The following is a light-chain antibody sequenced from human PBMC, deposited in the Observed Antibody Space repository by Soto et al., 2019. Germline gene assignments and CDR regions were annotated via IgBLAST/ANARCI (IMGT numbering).Light chain of an antibody. J-gene: IGLJ1*01. Sequence: QSALTQPRSVSGSPGQSVTISCTGTSSDVDDYNFVSWYQQHPGTAPKLMIYDVTKRPSGVPGRFSGSRSGNTASLTISGLQIEDEAHYYCCSYAGSNNFVFGSGTKLTVL. V-gene: IGLV2-11*01. CDR3: CSYAGSNNFV. CDR2: DVT. CDR1: SSDVDDYNF.